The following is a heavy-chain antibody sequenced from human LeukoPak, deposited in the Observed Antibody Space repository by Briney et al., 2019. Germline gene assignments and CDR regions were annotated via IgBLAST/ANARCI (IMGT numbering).Heavy chain of an antibody. D-gene: IGHD3-10*01. Sequence: SETLSLTCTVSGPFIKTYYWSWIRQVPGKGLEWIGHIYDSGNTNYNPSLKSRVTILADTSKSQFSLKLNSVTAADTAVYFCATRRGFELFFDLWGRGTRVTVSS. CDR2: IYDSGNT. J-gene: IGHJ4*02. V-gene: IGHV4-59*01. CDR3: ATRRGFELFFDL. CDR1: GPFIKTYY.